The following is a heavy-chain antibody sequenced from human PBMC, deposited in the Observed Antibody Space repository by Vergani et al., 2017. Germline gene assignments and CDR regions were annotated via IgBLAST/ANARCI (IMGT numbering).Heavy chain of an antibody. D-gene: IGHD6-6*01. J-gene: IGHJ2*01. V-gene: IGHV4-61*02. CDR1: NDSVSNTFYY. CDR3: ARAGYSSSSLSIKWYFDL. Sequence: QVQLQESGPGLVKPSETLSLTCTVSNDSVSNTFYYWGWIRQTPGKGLEWIGRIYTSGSTNYNPSLKSRVTMSVDTSKNQFSLKLSSVTAADTAVYYCARAGYSSSSLSIKWYFDLWGRGTLVTVSS. CDR2: IYTSGST.